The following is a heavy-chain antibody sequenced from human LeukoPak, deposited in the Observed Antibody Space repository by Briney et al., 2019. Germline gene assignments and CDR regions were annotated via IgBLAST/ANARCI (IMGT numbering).Heavy chain of an antibody. J-gene: IGHJ4*02. CDR2: IYPGDSDT. V-gene: IGHV5-51*01. CDR1: GSRFTSYW. Sequence: PGASLKISCKGSGSRFTSYWIGWVRQLPGKGLEWMGIIYPGDSDTRYSPSFQGQVTISADKSISTAYLQWSSLKASDTAMYYCARSESGSYEYFDYWGQGTLVTVSS. CDR3: ARSESGSYEYFDY. D-gene: IGHD1-26*01.